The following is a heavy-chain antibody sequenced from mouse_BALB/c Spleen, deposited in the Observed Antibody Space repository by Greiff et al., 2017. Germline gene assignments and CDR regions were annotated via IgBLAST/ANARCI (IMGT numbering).Heavy chain of an antibody. CDR1: GYTFTDYV. Sequence: QVQLQQSGPELVKPGASVKMSCKASGYTFTDYVISWVKQRTGQGLEWIGEIYPGSGSTYYNEKFKGKATLTADKSSNTAYMQLSSLTSEDSAVYFCASEGFYYYGSSFAYWGQGTLVTVSA. J-gene: IGHJ3*01. V-gene: IGHV1-81*01. CDR2: IYPGSGST. CDR3: ASEGFYYYGSSFAY. D-gene: IGHD1-1*01.